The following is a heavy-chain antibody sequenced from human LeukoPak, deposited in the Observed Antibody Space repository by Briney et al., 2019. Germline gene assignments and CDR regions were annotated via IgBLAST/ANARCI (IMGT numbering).Heavy chain of an antibody. Sequence: GGSLRLSCAASGFTFSSYGMHWVRQAPGKGLEWVAVISYDGSNKYYADSVKGRFTISRDNSKNTLCLQMNSLRAEDTAVYYCAKKEYLYSSSWYGIDYWGQGTLVTVSS. CDR1: GFTFSSYG. CDR3: AKKEYLYSSSWYGIDY. J-gene: IGHJ4*02. D-gene: IGHD6-13*01. V-gene: IGHV3-30*18. CDR2: ISYDGSNK.